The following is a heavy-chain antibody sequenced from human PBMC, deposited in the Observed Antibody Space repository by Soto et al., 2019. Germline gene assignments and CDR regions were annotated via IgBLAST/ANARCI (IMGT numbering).Heavy chain of an antibody. D-gene: IGHD6-19*01. V-gene: IGHV3-23*01. J-gene: IGHJ6*04. CDR2: ISGSGGST. Sequence: GGSLRLSCAASGFTFSSYAMSWVRQAPGKGLEWVSAISGSGGSTYYADSVKGRFTISRDNSKNTLYLQMNSLRAEDTAVYYSAKGGYSSGWDLYYYYGMDVWGKGTTVTVSS. CDR1: GFTFSSYA. CDR3: AKGGYSSGWDLYYYYGMDV.